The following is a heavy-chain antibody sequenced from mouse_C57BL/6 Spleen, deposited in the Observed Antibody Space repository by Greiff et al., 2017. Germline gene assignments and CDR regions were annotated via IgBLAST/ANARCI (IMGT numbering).Heavy chain of an antibody. Sequence: EVNLVESGGGLVQPGGSLKLSCAASGFTFSDYYMYWVRQTPEKRLEWVAYISNGGCSTYYPDTVKGRFTISRDNAKNTLYLQRSRLKSGDTAMYCCARPGSSLNWYLDVWGTRTTVNVSS. CDR2: ISNGGCST. V-gene: IGHV5-12*01. CDR3: ARPGSSLNWYLDV. CDR1: GFTFSDYY. J-gene: IGHJ1*03. D-gene: IGHD1-1*01.